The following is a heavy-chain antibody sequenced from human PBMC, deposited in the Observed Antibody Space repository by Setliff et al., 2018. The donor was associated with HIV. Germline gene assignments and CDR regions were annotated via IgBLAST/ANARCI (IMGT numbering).Heavy chain of an antibody. CDR2: IYYSGTT. Sequence: SETLSLTCTVSGASIRSQYWSWIRQPPGKGLEWIGYIYYSGTTNYSPSLKSRVTISVDTSKNQFSLKLSSVTAADTAVYYCARHVGYSSSSLDYWGQGTLVTVSS. V-gene: IGHV4-59*08. D-gene: IGHD6-6*01. J-gene: IGHJ4*02. CDR1: GASIRSQY. CDR3: ARHVGYSSSSLDY.